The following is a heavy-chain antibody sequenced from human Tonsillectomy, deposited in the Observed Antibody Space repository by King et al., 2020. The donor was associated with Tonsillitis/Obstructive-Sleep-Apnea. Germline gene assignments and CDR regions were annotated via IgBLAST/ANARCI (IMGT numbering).Heavy chain of an antibody. J-gene: IGHJ4*02. CDR3: AKGQGGGDSDSSGYSLDY. CDR1: GFTFTSYA. V-gene: IGHV3-23*04. CDR2: ISGSGGNT. D-gene: IGHD3-22*01. Sequence: VQLVESGGGLVQPGESLRLSCAASGFTFTSYAMSWVRQAPGKGLEWVSTISGSGGNTFYADSVKGRFTISRDNSKNTLYLQMNSLRADDTAVYYCAKGQGGGDSDSSGYSLDYWGQGTLVTVSS.